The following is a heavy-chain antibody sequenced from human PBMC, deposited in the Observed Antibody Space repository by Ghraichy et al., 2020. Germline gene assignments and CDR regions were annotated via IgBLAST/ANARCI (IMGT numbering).Heavy chain of an antibody. CDR1: GFTFSSYG. Sequence: GGSLRLSCAASGFTFSSYGMHWVRQAPGKGLEWVAVIWYDGSNKYYADSVKGRFTISRDNSKNTLYLQMNSLRAEDTAVYYCARGGATVGWFDPWGQGTLVTVSS. J-gene: IGHJ5*02. CDR2: IWYDGSNK. V-gene: IGHV3-33*01. CDR3: ARGGATVGWFDP. D-gene: IGHD4-11*01.